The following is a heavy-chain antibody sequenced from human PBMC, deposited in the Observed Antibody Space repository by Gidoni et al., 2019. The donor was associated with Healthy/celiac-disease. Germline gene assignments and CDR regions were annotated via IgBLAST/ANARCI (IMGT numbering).Heavy chain of an antibody. J-gene: IGHJ5*02. CDR2: ISGSGCST. D-gene: IGHD4-4*01. V-gene: IGHV3-23*01. CDR1: GITFSSYA. Sequence: EVQLLEAGGGLVQPGGSLRRSCAASGITFSSYAMSWVRQAPGKGLEWVSAISGSGCSTYYADSVKGRFTISRDNSKNTLYLQMNSLRAEDTAVYYCATWGGNYGWFDPWGQGTLVTVSS. CDR3: ATWGGNYGWFDP.